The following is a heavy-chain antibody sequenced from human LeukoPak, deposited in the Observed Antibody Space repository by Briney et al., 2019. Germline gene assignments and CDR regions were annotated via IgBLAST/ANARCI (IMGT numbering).Heavy chain of an antibody. V-gene: IGHV3-23*01. CDR1: GFAFSNYW. J-gene: IGHJ4*02. CDR2: ISGSGGST. D-gene: IGHD1-20*01. Sequence: PGGSLRLSCAASGFAFSNYWLHWVRQAPGKGLEWVSAISGSGGSTYYADSVKGRFTISRDNSKNTLYLQMNSLRAEDTAVYYCAKEPSRYNWNYVGYWGQGTLVTVSS. CDR3: AKEPSRYNWNYVGY.